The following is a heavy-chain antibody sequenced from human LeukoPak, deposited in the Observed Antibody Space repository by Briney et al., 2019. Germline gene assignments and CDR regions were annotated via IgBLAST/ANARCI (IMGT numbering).Heavy chain of an antibody. V-gene: IGHV3-9*01. Sequence: PGGSLRLSCAASGFTFDGYAMHWVRQAPGKGLEWVSGISWNSGSIGYADSVKGRFTISRDNAENLLYLQMNNLRAEDTAVYYCAREGGSGWYSGWFDPWGQGTLVTVSS. CDR2: ISWNSGSI. CDR1: GFTFDGYA. J-gene: IGHJ5*02. D-gene: IGHD6-19*01. CDR3: AREGGSGWYSGWFDP.